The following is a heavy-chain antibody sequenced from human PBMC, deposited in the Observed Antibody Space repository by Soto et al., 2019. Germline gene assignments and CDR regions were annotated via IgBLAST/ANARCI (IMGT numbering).Heavy chain of an antibody. CDR3: ARGGGAGYDL. D-gene: IGHD3-22*01. J-gene: IGHJ5*02. V-gene: IGHV3-53*01. CDR1: GFTVSGRF. Sequence: GGSLRLSCAASGFTVSGRFMSWVRQAPGKGLECASVIYSGGSAFYADSLKGRFTISRDNSKNTLYLQMNSLTAEDTAVYYCARGGGAGYDLWGQGSRVTVSS. CDR2: IYSGGSA.